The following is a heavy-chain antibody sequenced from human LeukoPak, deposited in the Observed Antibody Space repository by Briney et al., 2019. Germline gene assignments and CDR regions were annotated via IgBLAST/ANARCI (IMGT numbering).Heavy chain of an antibody. CDR1: GFTFSSYG. CDR3: ARDTAMVTGPLDY. D-gene: IGHD5-18*01. J-gene: IGHJ4*02. V-gene: IGHV3-30*19. Sequence: QTGGSLRLSCAASGFTFSSYGMHWVRQAPGKGLEWVAVISYDGGNKYYADSVKGRFTISRDNSKNTLYLQMNSLRAEDTAVYYCARDTAMVTGPLDYWGQGTLVTVSS. CDR2: ISYDGGNK.